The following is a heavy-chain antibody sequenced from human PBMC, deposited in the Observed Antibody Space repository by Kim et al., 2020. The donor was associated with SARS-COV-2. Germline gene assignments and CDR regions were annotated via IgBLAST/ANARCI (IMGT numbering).Heavy chain of an antibody. J-gene: IGHJ4*02. CDR3: ARSWDIVVVPAALDY. CDR1: GYTFTSYG. D-gene: IGHD2-2*01. V-gene: IGHV1-18*01. Sequence: ASVKVSCKASGYTFTSYGISWVRQAPGQGLEWMGWISAYNGNTNYAQKLQGRVTMTTDTSTSTAYMELRSLRSDDTAVYYCARSWDIVVVPAALDYWGQGTLVTVSS. CDR2: ISAYNGNT.